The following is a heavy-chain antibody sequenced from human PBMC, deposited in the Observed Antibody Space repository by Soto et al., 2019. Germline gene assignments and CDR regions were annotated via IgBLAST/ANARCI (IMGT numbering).Heavy chain of an antibody. J-gene: IGHJ6*02. CDR2: INHSGTT. D-gene: IGHD3-22*01. V-gene: IGHV4-59*12. Sequence: SETLSLTCTVSGGSISSYYWSWIRQPPGKGLEWIGEINHSGTTNYNPSLKSRVTISVDTSQNQFSLKLSSVTAADTAVYYCARSKYYDSTGYYYRYYYNGMDVWGQGTTVTVSS. CDR3: ARSKYYDSTGYYYRYYYNGMDV. CDR1: GGSISSYY.